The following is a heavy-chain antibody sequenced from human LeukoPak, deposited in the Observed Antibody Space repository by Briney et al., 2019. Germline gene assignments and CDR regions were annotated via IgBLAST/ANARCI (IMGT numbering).Heavy chain of an antibody. Sequence: PGGSLRLSCAASGFTFSSYGMHWVRQAPGKGLEWVAFIRYDGSNKYYADSVKGRFTISRDNSKNTLYLQMNSLRAEDTAVYYCAYAGAAAGPHYYYYYMDVWGKGTTVTVSS. CDR3: AYAGAAAGPHYYYYYMDV. CDR1: GFTFSSYG. CDR2: IRYDGSNK. V-gene: IGHV3-30*02. J-gene: IGHJ6*03. D-gene: IGHD6-13*01.